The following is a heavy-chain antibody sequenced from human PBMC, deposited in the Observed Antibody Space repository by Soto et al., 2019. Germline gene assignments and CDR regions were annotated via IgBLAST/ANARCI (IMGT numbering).Heavy chain of an antibody. CDR2: IKQDETEK. V-gene: IGHV3-7*05. Sequence: GSLRLSCVDSGFTFSSYWMSWVRQAPGKGLEWVANIKQDETEKYYVDSVKGRFAISRDNGKNTLYLQMNSLRAEDTAVYYCARVRTENYYGLDVWGQGTTVTVSS. J-gene: IGHJ6*02. CDR3: ARVRTENYYGLDV. CDR1: GFTFSSYW.